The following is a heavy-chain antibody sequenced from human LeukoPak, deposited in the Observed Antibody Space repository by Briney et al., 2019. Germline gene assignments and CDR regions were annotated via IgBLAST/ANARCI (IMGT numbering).Heavy chain of an antibody. V-gene: IGHV1-69*05. Sequence: SVKVSCKASGGTFSSYAISWVRQAPGQGLEWMGRIIPIFGTANYAQKFQGRVTITTDESTSTAYMELSSLRSEDTAVYYCATNHLIAAAPVFDPWGQGTLVTVSS. D-gene: IGHD6-13*01. J-gene: IGHJ5*02. CDR2: IIPIFGTA. CDR3: ATNHLIAAAPVFDP. CDR1: GGTFSSYA.